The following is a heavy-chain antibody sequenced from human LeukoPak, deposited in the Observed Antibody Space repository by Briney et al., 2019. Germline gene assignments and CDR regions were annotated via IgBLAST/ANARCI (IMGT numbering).Heavy chain of an antibody. Sequence: GMSLRLSCAASGFTFSSYGMHWVRQAPGKGLEWVAVISYDGSNKYYADSVKGRFTISRDNGKNTLYLQMNSLRAEDTAVYYCARGSSVVGLDWGQGTLVTVSS. CDR2: ISYDGSNK. V-gene: IGHV3-30*03. CDR3: ARGSSVVGLD. CDR1: GFTFSSYG. D-gene: IGHD2-15*01. J-gene: IGHJ4*02.